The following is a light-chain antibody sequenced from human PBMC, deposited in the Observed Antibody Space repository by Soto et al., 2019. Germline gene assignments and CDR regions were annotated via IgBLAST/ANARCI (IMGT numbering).Light chain of an antibody. CDR1: QIVTSTY. J-gene: IGKJ4*02. V-gene: IGKV3-20*01. CDR2: GAS. Sequence: EIVLTQSPGTLSLSPGARATLSCRTSQIVTSTYLAWFQQKPGQAPRLLIYGASTRATGIPARFSGSGSGTDFTLTISGLEPEDFALYYCQQYGVTPPNTFGGGTKVEV. CDR3: QQYGVTPPNT.